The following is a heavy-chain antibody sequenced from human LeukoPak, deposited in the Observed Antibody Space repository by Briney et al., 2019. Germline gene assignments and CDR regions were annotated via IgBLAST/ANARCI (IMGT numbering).Heavy chain of an antibody. CDR3: AKDILYSGHDSYFDY. CDR2: ISWNSGSI. J-gene: IGHJ4*02. V-gene: IGHV3-9*01. D-gene: IGHD5-12*01. CDR1: GFTFDDYA. Sequence: GGSLRLSCAASGFTFDDYAMHWVRQAPGKGLEWVSGISWNSGSIGYADSVKGRFTISRDNAKNSLYLQMNSLRAEDTALYYCAKDILYSGHDSYFDYWGQGTLVTVSS.